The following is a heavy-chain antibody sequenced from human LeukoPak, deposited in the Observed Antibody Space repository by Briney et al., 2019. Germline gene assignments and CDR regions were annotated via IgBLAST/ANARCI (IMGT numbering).Heavy chain of an antibody. CDR2: ISGSGGST. V-gene: IGHV3-23*01. J-gene: IGHJ4*02. CDR1: GFTFSSYA. Sequence: GGSLRLSCAASGFTFSSYAMSWVRQAPGKGLEWVSGISGSGGSTYYADSVKGRFTISRDNSKKTLHLQMNSLRAEDTAVYYGAKGVAGLLPNFDYWGKGTLVTVSS. CDR3: AKGVAGLLPNFDY. D-gene: IGHD6-19*01.